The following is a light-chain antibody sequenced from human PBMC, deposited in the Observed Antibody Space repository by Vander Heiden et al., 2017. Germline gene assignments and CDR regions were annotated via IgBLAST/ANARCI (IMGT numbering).Light chain of an antibody. Sequence: EIVMTQSPATLSVSPGERVTLSCRARQRVSINVAWYQQKPGQAPRRLIYVAYTRATGIPARFSGSGSGTEFTLTISSLQSDDSAVYYCQQYNNWPRTFGHGTKVEIK. CDR3: QQYNNWPRT. CDR1: QRVSIN. CDR2: VAY. V-gene: IGKV3-15*01. J-gene: IGKJ1*01.